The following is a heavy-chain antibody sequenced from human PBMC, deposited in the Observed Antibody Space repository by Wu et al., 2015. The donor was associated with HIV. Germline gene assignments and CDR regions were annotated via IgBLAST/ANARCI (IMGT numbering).Heavy chain of an antibody. CDR3: ARADSSAYWPLGY. CDR2: IIPIFGTA. Sequence: QVQLVQSGAEVKKPGASVKVSCKASGYTFTSYGISWVRQAPGQGLEWMGGIIPIFGTANYAQKFQGRVTITTDESTSTAYMELSSLRSEDTAVYYCARADSSAYWPLGYWGQGTLVTVSS. CDR1: GYTFTSYG. D-gene: IGHD3-22*01. J-gene: IGHJ4*02. V-gene: IGHV1-69*01.